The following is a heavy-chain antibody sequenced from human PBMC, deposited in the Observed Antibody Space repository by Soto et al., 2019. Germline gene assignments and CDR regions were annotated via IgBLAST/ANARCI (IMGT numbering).Heavy chain of an antibody. CDR3: ARQRTSVVTQAYFDV. Sequence: SETLSLTCTVSGGSISSGGYSWSWIRQPPEKGLEWLGCIYPTGSTYYHPSLKSRVTISIDTSRNQFSLKLKSVTAADTALYFCARQRTSVVTQAYFDVWGPGSLVTVSS. CDR2: IYPTGST. CDR1: GGSISSGGYS. J-gene: IGHJ4*02. V-gene: IGHV4-30-2*03. D-gene: IGHD2-21*02.